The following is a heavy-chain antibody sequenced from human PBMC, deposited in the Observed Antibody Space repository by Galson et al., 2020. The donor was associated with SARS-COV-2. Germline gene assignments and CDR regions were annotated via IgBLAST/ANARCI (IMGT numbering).Heavy chain of an antibody. Sequence: GGFLRLPCAASEFTFVNNGMHWARQAPGKGLEWVALISYDGDFDFYADPVKGRFTISRANSKNTLYLQMNSLRPEDTAVYYCAKDKVSLTTHRHYFDYWGQGTLVTVSS. CDR2: ISYDGDFD. CDR1: EFTFVNNG. J-gene: IGHJ4*02. D-gene: IGHD4-17*01. CDR3: AKDKVSLTTHRHYFDY. V-gene: IGHV3-30*18.